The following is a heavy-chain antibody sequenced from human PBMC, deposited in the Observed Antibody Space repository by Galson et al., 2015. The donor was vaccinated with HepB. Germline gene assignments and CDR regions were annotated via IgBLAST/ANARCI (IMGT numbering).Heavy chain of an antibody. CDR2: INHRGST. CDR1: GGSFSGYY. J-gene: IGHJ4*02. D-gene: IGHD6-19*01. CDR3: ARGLYSSGWYGVDY. V-gene: IGHV4-34*01. Sequence: ETLSLTCAVYGGSFSGYYWSWIRQPPGKGLEWIGEINHRGSTNYNPSLKSRVTISVDTSKNQFSLKLSSVTAADTAVYYCARGLYSSGWYGVDYWGQGTLVTVSS.